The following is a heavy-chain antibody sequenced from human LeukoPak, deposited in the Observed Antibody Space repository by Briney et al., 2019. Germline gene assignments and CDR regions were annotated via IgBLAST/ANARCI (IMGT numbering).Heavy chain of an antibody. J-gene: IGHJ6*02. CDR2: ISYDGSKR. CDR1: GFTFSSYA. CDR3: ARPYCGGDCYTPYYGMDV. Sequence: PGGSLRLSCAASGFTFSSYAMHWVRQAPGKGLEWVAGISYDGSKRNYADSVKGRFTISRDNAKNTLYLQMNSLRAEDTAVYYCARPYCGGDCYTPYYGMDVWGQGTTVTVSS. D-gene: IGHD2-21*02. V-gene: IGHV3-30-3*01.